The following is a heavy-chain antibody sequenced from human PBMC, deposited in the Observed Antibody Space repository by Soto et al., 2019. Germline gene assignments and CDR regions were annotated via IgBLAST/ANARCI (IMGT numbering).Heavy chain of an antibody. CDR1: GFTFSDYW. J-gene: IGHJ3*02. V-gene: IGHV3-7*03. CDR2: IKHDGNDI. CDR3: ARDPYGNGYGAFDI. Sequence: GGSLRLSCAASGFTFSDYWMSWVRLSPGKGLEWVANIKHDGNDIRYVDSAKGRFTMSRNNAENSLYLQMSSLGAEDTAMYYCARDPYGNGYGAFDIWGQGTMVTVSS. D-gene: IGHD3-22*01.